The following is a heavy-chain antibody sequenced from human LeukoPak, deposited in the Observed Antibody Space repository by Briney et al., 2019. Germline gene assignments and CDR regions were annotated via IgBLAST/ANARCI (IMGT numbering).Heavy chain of an antibody. CDR1: EFTVSNNY. CDR2: FYSGGNT. Sequence: GGSLRLSCAASEFTVSNNYMSWVRQAPGKGLEWVSVFYSGGNTYYADSVKGRFTISRDNSKNTLYLQMNSLRAEDTAVYYCAKDSYGMDVWGQGTTVTVSS. J-gene: IGHJ6*02. V-gene: IGHV3-53*05. CDR3: AKDSYGMDV.